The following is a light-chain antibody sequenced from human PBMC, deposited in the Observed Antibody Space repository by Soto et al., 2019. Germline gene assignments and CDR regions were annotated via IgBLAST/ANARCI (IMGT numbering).Light chain of an antibody. J-gene: IGKJ4*01. Sequence: EIVMTQSPATLSVSPGVRAALSCRASQSVSSNLAWYQQKPGQGPRLLIYGASTRATGIPARFSGSASGTEFTLTISSLQSEDFAVYYCQHYNNWPLTFGGGTKVEIK. CDR3: QHYNNWPLT. V-gene: IGKV3-15*01. CDR1: QSVSSN. CDR2: GAS.